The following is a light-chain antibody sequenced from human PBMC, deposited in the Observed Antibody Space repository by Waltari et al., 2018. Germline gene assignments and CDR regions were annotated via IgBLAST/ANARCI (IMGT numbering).Light chain of an antibody. CDR3: QQYNNWPPGDT. Sequence: EIVTTQSPATLSVSPGERATLSCRASQSVSSNLAWYQQKPGQAPRLLIYAASTRATGIPARFSGRGSGTEFTLTISSLQSEDFAVYYCQQYNNWPPGDTFGQGTKLEI. CDR1: QSVSSN. CDR2: AAS. V-gene: IGKV3-15*01. J-gene: IGKJ2*01.